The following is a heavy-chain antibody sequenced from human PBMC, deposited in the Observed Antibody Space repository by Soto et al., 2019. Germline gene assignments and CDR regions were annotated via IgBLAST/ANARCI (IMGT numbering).Heavy chain of an antibody. CDR3: AWYSGYEDYYDGMDV. CDR1: GYTFTSYG. Sequence: QVQLVQSVAEVKKPGASVKVSCKASGYTFTSYGISWVRQAPGQGLEGMGWISAYNGNTNYAQKLQGRVTMTTDTSTSTAYMELRSLRSDDTAVYYCAWYSGYEDYYDGMDVWGQGTTVTGSS. V-gene: IGHV1-18*01. CDR2: ISAYNGNT. J-gene: IGHJ6*02. D-gene: IGHD5-12*01.